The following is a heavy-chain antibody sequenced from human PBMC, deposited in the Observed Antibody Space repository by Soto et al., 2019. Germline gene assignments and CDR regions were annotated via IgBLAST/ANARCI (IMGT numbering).Heavy chain of an antibody. Sequence: PGESLKISCKGSVYSFTSYWISWVRQMPGKGLEWMGRIDPSDSYTNYSPSFQGHVTISADKSISTAYLQWSSLKASDTAMYYCARRSADNYYYWGMDVGGKGTTAPVPS. D-gene: IGHD6-13*01. CDR1: VYSFTSYW. CDR2: IDPSDSYT. V-gene: IGHV5-10-1*01. J-gene: IGHJ6*04. CDR3: ARRSADNYYYWGMDV.